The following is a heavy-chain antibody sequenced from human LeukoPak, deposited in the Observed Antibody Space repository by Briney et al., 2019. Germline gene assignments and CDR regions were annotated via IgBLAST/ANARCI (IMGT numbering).Heavy chain of an antibody. CDR3: ARRGDYGDYAGPRSRRGNWFDP. CDR1: GGSFSGYY. CDR2: INHSGST. J-gene: IGHJ5*02. Sequence: PSETLSLTCAVYGGSFSGYYWSWIRQPPGKGLEWIGEINHSGSTNYNPSLKSRVTISVDTSKNQFSLKLSSVTAADTAVYYCARRGDYGDYAGPRSRRGNWFDPWGQGTLVTVSS. D-gene: IGHD4-17*01. V-gene: IGHV4-34*01.